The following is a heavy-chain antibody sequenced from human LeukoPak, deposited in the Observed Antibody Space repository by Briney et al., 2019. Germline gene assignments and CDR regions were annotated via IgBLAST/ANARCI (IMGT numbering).Heavy chain of an antibody. CDR3: ARGRNSGFDY. J-gene: IGHJ4*02. D-gene: IGHD2/OR15-2a*01. V-gene: IGHV6-1*01. CDR1: GDSVSGNSGFA. Sequence: SHTLSLTCAIPGDSVSGNSGFALDWVSHIQTPGLAWLGRTYYRSKWNNDYAVSVKSRITINPDTSKNQFSLHLNSVTPEDTAVYYCARGRNSGFDYWGQGTLVTVSS. CDR2: TYYRSKWNN.